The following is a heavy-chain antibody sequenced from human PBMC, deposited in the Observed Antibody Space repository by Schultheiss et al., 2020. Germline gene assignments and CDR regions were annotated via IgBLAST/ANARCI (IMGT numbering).Heavy chain of an antibody. CDR1: GYTFTTNA. CDR3: VREGSTGWGVGHYLDY. CDR2: INAGNGNT. D-gene: IGHD6-19*01. J-gene: IGHJ4*02. V-gene: IGHV1-3*01. Sequence: ASVKVSCKASGYTFTTNAMHWVRQAPGQGLEWMGLINAGNGNTKYSQEFQGRVTITRDTSANTAYMELRSLRSDDTDLYYFVREGSTGWGVGHYLDYWGQGTLVTVSS.